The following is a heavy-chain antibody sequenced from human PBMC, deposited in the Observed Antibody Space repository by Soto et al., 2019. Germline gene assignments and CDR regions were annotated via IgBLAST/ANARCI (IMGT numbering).Heavy chain of an antibody. J-gene: IGHJ6*03. CDR2: IYYSGTT. D-gene: IGHD3-9*01. CDR1: GYSISSYY. Sequence: PSETLSLTCIFSGYSISSYYWSWIRQPPGKGLEWIGYIYYSGTTNYNPSLKSRVTISLDRSKNQFSLKLSSVTAADTAVYYCAREMTGYYGGYYYYMDVGGKGTTVTVSS. CDR3: AREMTGYYGGYYYYMDV. V-gene: IGHV4-59*12.